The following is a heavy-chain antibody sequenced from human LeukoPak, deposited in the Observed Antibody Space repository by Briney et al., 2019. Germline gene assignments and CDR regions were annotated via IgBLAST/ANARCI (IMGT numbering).Heavy chain of an antibody. V-gene: IGHV4-34*01. D-gene: IGHD1/OR15-1a*01. CDR2: ITYNGVT. J-gene: IGHJ6*02. CDR3: TRSGLTGMRTYPRTPSYYYGMDV. Sequence: SETLSLACAVHGGFNGYHWSWIRQSPGKGLEWIGEITYNGVTNYNPSLKVTISVDTSKSLFSLKLSSVTAADTAVYFCTRSGLTGMRTYPRTPSYYYGMDVWGQGTAVTVSS. CDR1: GGFNGYH.